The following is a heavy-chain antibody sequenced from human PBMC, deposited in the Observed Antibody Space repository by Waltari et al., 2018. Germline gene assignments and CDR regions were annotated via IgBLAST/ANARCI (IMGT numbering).Heavy chain of an antibody. Sequence: EVQLLESGGGLVQPGGSLRLSCAASGFTFSRYAMNWVRQAPGKGLEGVSTINTDGGITDYADSVKGRLTISRDNSKNTLYRQMNSRRAADTAVYFCARDGAYCGGDCYSFFDSWGQGTLVTVSS. J-gene: IGHJ4*02. CDR2: INTDGGIT. CDR3: ARDGAYCGGDCYSFFDS. D-gene: IGHD2-21*01. V-gene: IGHV3-23*01. CDR1: GFTFSRYA.